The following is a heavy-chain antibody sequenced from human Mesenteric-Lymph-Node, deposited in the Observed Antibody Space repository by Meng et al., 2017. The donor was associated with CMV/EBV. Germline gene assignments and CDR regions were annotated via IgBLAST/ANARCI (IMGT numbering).Heavy chain of an antibody. V-gene: IGHV3-48*04. CDR1: GFTFSSYS. Sequence: GESLKISCAASGFTFSSYSMNWVRQAPGKGLEWVSYIGSNSSSIYYADSVKGRFTISRDNAKNSLFLQMNSLRAEDTALYYCARGGLSSYYYYGMDVWGQGTTVTVSS. D-gene: IGHD3-16*02. CDR3: ARGGLSSYYYYGMDV. CDR2: IGSNSSSI. J-gene: IGHJ6*02.